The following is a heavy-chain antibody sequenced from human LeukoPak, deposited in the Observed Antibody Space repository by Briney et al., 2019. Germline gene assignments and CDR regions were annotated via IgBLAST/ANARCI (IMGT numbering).Heavy chain of an antibody. CDR1: GGSISSYC. CDR3: AREGSNSIDY. Sequence: SETLSLTCTVSGGSISSYCWSWIRQPPGKGLEWIGYIYYSGSTNYNPSLKSRVTISVDTSKNQFSLKLSSVTAADTAVYYCAREGSNSIDYWGQGTLVTVSS. J-gene: IGHJ4*02. V-gene: IGHV4-59*01. CDR2: IYYSGST.